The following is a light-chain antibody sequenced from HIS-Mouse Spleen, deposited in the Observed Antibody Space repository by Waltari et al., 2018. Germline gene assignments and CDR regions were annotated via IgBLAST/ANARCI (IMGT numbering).Light chain of an antibody. J-gene: IGLJ3*02. CDR3: QSYDSSNWV. Sequence: NFMLTQPHSVSESPGKPVTISCTGSSGSIASNYVQWYQQRPGSAPTTVIYEDNQRPSGVPDRFSGSIDSSSNSASLTISGLKTEDEADYYCQSYDSSNWVFGGGTKLTVL. CDR2: EDN. CDR1: SGSIASNY. V-gene: IGLV6-57*02.